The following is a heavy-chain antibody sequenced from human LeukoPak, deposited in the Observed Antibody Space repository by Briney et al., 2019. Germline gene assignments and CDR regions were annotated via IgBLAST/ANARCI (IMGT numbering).Heavy chain of an antibody. V-gene: IGHV4-30-2*01. D-gene: IGHD1-14*01. CDR3: ARVRLGRTYYFDY. CDR2: IYHSGST. J-gene: IGHJ4*02. CDR1: GGSFSGYS. Sequence: PSETLSLTCAVYGGSFSGYSWSWIRQPPGKGLEWIGYIYHSGSTYYNPSLKSRVTISVDRSKNQFSLKLSSVTAADTAVYYCARVRLGRTYYFDYWGQGTLVTVSS.